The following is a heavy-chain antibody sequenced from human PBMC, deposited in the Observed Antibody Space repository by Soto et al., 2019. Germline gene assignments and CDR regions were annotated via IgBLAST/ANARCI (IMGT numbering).Heavy chain of an antibody. CDR3: ARNKGFGGGSCGLKGSYYDYDGMDV. CDR1: GYTFTSYG. CDR2: ISAYNGNA. Sequence: ASVKVSCKASGYTFTSYGISWVRQAPGQGLEWMGWISAYNGNANYAQKLQGRVTMTTDTSTSTAYMELRSLRSEDTAVYYCARNKGFGGGSCGLKGSYYDYDGMDVRAQGTTV. D-gene: IGHD2-15*01. V-gene: IGHV1-18*01. J-gene: IGHJ6*02.